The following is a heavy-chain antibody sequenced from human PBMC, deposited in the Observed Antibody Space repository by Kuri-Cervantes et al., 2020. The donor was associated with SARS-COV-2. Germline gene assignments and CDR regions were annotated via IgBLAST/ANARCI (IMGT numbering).Heavy chain of an antibody. V-gene: IGHV1-69*13. CDR2: IIPIVGTA. D-gene: IGHD5-18*01. CDR3: ARDVGFGYSYGHSYGMDV. J-gene: IGHJ6*02. Sequence: SVKVSCKASGGTFSSYAISWVRQAPGQGLEWMGGIIPIVGTANYAQKFQGRVTITADESTSTAYMELSSLRSEDTAVYYCARDVGFGYSYGHSYGMDVWGQGTTVTVSS. CDR1: GGTFSSYA.